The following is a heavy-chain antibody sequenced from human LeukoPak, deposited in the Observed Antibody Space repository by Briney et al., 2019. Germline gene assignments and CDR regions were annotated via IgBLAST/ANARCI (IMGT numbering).Heavy chain of an antibody. CDR2: ISSSSSYM. V-gene: IGHV3-21*01. CDR3: ARGGYSSSWYHDS. J-gene: IGHJ4*02. Sequence: MSGGSLRLSCAASGFTFSSYSMNWVRQAPGKGLEWVSSISSSSSYMYYADSVKGRFTISRDNAKNSLYMQVNSLRAEDTAVYYCARGGYSSSWYHDSWGQGTLVTVSS. D-gene: IGHD6-13*01. CDR1: GFTFSSYS.